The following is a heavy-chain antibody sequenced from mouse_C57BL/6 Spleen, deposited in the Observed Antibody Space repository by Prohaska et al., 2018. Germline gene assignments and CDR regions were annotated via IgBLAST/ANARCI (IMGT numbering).Heavy chain of an antibody. D-gene: IGHD2-3*01. J-gene: IGHJ1*03. V-gene: IGHV11-2*01. Sequence: QLLETGGGLVQPGGSRGLSCEGSGFTFSGFWMSWVRQTPGKNLEWIEDINSDGSAINYEPSIKDRVTIFRDNDKSTLYLQMSNVRSEDTATYFCMRYDGYYWYFDVWGTGTTVTVSS. CDR1: GFTFSGFW. CDR2: INSDGSAI. CDR3: MRYDGYYWYFDV.